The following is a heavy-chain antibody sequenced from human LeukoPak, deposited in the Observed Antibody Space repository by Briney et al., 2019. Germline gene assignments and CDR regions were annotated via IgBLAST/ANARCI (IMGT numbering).Heavy chain of an antibody. V-gene: IGHV1-69*13. CDR1: AYNFTTYG. D-gene: IGHD2-2*01. Sequence: GASVKVSCKASAYNFTTYGISWVRQAPGQGLEWMGGIIPIFGTANYAQKFQGRVTITADESTSTAYMELSSLRSEDTAVYYCARAGYCSSTSCPDAEDYYYYYMNVWGKGTTVTVSS. CDR3: ARAGYCSSTSCPDAEDYYYYYMNV. J-gene: IGHJ6*03. CDR2: IIPIFGTA.